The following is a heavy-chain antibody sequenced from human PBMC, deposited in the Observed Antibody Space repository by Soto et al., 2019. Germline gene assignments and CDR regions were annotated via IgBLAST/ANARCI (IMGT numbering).Heavy chain of an antibody. CDR3: ARERRFLEWLLTDYYYGMDV. D-gene: IGHD3-3*01. V-gene: IGHV3-30-3*01. CDR2: ISYDGSNK. CDR1: GFTFSSYA. J-gene: IGHJ6*02. Sequence: QVQLVESGGGVVQPGRSLRLSCAASGFTFSSYAMHWVRQAPGKGLEWVAVISYDGSNKYYADSVKGRFTISRDNSKNTLYLQMHSLRAEDTAVYYCARERRFLEWLLTDYYYGMDVWGQGTTVTVSS.